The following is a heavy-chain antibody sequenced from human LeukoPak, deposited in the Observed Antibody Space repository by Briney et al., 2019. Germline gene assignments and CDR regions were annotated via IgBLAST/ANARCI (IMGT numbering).Heavy chain of an antibody. J-gene: IGHJ5*02. CDR3: ARDRATVTTGWFDP. CDR1: GYTFTSYG. Sequence: ASVKDSRKASGYTFTSYGISWVRQAPGQGLEWMGWIGAYNGNTNYAQKLQGRVTMTTDTSTSTAYMELRSLRSDDTAVYYCARDRATVTTGWFDPWGQGTLVTVSS. CDR2: IGAYNGNT. D-gene: IGHD4-17*01. V-gene: IGHV1-18*01.